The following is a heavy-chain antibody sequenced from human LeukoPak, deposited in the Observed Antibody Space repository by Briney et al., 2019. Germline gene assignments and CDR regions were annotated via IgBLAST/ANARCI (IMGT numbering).Heavy chain of an antibody. V-gene: IGHV4-34*01. CDR1: GGSFSGYY. CDR3: ARAQRVFDP. Sequence: SETLSLTCAVYGGSFSGYYWSWVRQPPGKGLEWIGEIYHSGSTNYNPSLKSRVTISVDKSKNQFSLKLSSVTAADTAVYYCARAQRVFDPWGQGTLVTVSS. J-gene: IGHJ5*02. CDR2: IYHSGST.